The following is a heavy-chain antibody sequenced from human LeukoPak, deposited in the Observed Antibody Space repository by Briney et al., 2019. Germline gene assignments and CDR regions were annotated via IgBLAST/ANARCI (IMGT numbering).Heavy chain of an antibody. J-gene: IGHJ6*02. CDR1: GFTFSSYG. Sequence: PGRSLRLSCAASGFTFSSYGMHWVRQAPGKGLVWVAVISYDGSNEYYADSLKGRFTISRDSSKNTLFLQMNSLRPEDTAIYYCARLGAAADLNSFYGMDVWGHGTTVTVSS. CDR2: ISYDGSNE. CDR3: ARLGAAADLNSFYGMDV. V-gene: IGHV3-30*03. D-gene: IGHD6-13*01.